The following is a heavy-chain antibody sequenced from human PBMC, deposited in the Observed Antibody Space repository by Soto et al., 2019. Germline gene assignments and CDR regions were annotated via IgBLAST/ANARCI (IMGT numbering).Heavy chain of an antibody. Sequence: SETLSLTCTVSGGSISSYYWSWIRQPPGKGLEWIGYIYYSGSTNYNPSLKSRVTISVDTSKNQFSLKLSSVTAADTAVYYCARAEYYYDSSGYYSDAFDIWGQGTMVTVSS. CDR3: ARAEYYYDSSGYYSDAFDI. D-gene: IGHD3-22*01. V-gene: IGHV4-59*01. CDR1: GGSISSYY. CDR2: IYYSGST. J-gene: IGHJ3*02.